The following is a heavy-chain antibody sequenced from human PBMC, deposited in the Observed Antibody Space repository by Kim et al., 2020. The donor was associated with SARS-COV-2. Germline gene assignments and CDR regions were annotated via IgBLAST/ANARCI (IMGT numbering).Heavy chain of an antibody. Sequence: SVKVSCKASGGTFSSYAISWVRQAPGQGLEWMGGIIPIFGTANYAQKFQGRVTITADESTSTAYMELSSLRSEDTAVYYCARDGKGSNSEGYYFDYWGQGTLVTVSS. CDR1: GGTFSSYA. V-gene: IGHV1-69*13. J-gene: IGHJ4*02. CDR2: IIPIFGTA. CDR3: ARDGKGSNSEGYYFDY. D-gene: IGHD1-26*01.